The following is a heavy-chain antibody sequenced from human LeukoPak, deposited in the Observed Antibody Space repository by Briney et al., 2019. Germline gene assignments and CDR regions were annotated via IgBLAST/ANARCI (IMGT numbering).Heavy chain of an antibody. CDR1: GYTFTIYG. D-gene: IGHD6-19*01. CDR2: ISAYNGNT. Sequence: ASVRVSCRASGYTFTIYGISWVRQAPGQGREGMGWISAYNGNTNYTQKLQGRVTITTDTSTSRAYREVRSLRSDDTAVYYCARTHEAGYSSGWYDSYYYYYMDVWGKGTTVTISS. CDR3: ARTHEAGYSSGWYDSYYYYYMDV. J-gene: IGHJ6*03. V-gene: IGHV1-18*01.